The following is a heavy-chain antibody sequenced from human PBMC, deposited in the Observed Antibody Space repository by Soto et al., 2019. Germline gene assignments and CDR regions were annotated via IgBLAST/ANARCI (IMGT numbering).Heavy chain of an antibody. CDR1: GFTFSSYA. D-gene: IGHD1-26*01. Sequence: EVQLLESGGGLVQHGGSLRLSCAASGFTFSSYAMRWVRQAPVKGLEWVSAISGSGGSTYYADSVKGRFTTSRDNSKNTLDLQMNSRRAEDTAVYYCARRCSGSYDDYWGEGTLVTVSS. CDR2: ISGSGGST. CDR3: ARRCSGSYDDY. J-gene: IGHJ4*02. V-gene: IGHV3-23*01.